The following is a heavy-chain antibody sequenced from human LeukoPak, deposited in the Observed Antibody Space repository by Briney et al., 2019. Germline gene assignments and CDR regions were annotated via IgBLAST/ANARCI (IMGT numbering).Heavy chain of an antibody. CDR1: GGSFSSYY. CDR2: IDHSGST. J-gene: IGHJ4*02. CDR3: ARLKATVSIHVYFDY. D-gene: IGHD4-17*01. Sequence: SETLSLTCTVSGGSFSSYYWTWIRQPPGKGLEWIGYIDHSGSTNYNPSLKSRVTISSDTSKNQFSLELSSVTAADTAVYYCARLKATVSIHVYFDYWGQGTLVTVSS. V-gene: IGHV4-59*01.